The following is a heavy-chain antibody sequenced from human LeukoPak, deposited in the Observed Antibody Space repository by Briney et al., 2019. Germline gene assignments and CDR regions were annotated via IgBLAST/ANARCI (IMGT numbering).Heavy chain of an antibody. CDR1: GYTFTTYG. D-gene: IGHD4-17*01. CDR3: ARSGATVTTHFDA. Sequence: ASVKVSCKPSGYTFTTYGVSWVRQAPGQGLEWMGWIGGHNGITTYAQNVQGRVAMTTDSSTSTAYMELRSLTSDDTAVYCCARSGATVTTHFDAWGQGTLVTVSS. J-gene: IGHJ4*02. V-gene: IGHV1-18*01. CDR2: IGGHNGIT.